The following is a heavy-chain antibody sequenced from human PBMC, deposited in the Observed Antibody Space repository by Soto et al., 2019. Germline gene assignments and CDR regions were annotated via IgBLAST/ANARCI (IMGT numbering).Heavy chain of an antibody. CDR2: ISSSSSYI. CDR3: ARDSGYENYYYYYGMDV. V-gene: IGHV3-21*01. D-gene: IGHD5-12*01. Sequence: GGSLRLSCAASGFTFSSYSMNWVRQAPGKGLEWVSSISSSSSYIYYADSVKGRFTISRDNTKNSLYLQMNSLRAEDTAVYYCARDSGYENYYYYYGMDVWGQGTTVTVSS. J-gene: IGHJ6*02. CDR1: GFTFSSYS.